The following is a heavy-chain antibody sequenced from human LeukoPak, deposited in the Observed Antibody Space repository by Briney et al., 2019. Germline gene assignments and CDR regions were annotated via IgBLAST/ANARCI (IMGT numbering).Heavy chain of an antibody. CDR3: AVSPYYYDSSGRLFDY. V-gene: IGHV4-34*01. D-gene: IGHD3-22*01. CDR2: INHSGST. CDR1: GGSFSGYY. J-gene: IGHJ4*02. Sequence: SETLSLTCAVYGGSFSGYYWSWIRQPPGKGLEWIGEINHSGSTNYNPPLKSRVTISVDTSKNQFSLKLSSVTAADTAVYYCAVSPYYYDSSGRLFDYWGQGTLVTVSS.